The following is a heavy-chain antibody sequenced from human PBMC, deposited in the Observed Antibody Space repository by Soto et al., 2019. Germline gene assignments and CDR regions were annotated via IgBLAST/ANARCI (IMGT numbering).Heavy chain of an antibody. Sequence: SVKVSCKASGGTFSSYAISWVRQAPGQGLEWMGGIIPIFGTANYAQKFQGRVTITADESTSTAYMELTRLRPDDTAVYYCARIKWGLDYYNGMDVWGQGTTVTVSS. V-gene: IGHV1-69*13. CDR1: GGTFSSYA. CDR3: ARIKWGLDYYNGMDV. J-gene: IGHJ6*02. D-gene: IGHD1-26*01. CDR2: IIPIFGTA.